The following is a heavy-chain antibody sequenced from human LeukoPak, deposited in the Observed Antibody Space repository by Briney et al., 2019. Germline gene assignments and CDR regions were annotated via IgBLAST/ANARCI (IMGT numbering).Heavy chain of an antibody. CDR1: GFTFSSSA. D-gene: IGHD3-10*01. CDR2: TGVSGS. V-gene: IGHV3-23*01. J-gene: IGHJ6*02. CDR3: ARCYTYGTTWFGGLDV. Sequence: GGSLRLSCAASGFTFSSSAMTWVRQVLGKGLEGVSTTGVSGSYYADSVKGRFTISRDSSKNTLYLQMNSLRAEDTAVYYCARCYTYGTTWFGGLDVWGQGTTVTVSS.